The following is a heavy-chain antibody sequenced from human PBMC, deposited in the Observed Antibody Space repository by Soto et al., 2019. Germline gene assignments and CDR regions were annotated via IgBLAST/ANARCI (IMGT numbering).Heavy chain of an antibody. D-gene: IGHD3-3*01. J-gene: IGHJ6*02. V-gene: IGHV1-69*13. CDR1: GGTFSSYA. Sequence: SVKVSCKASGGTFSSYAISWVRQAPGQGLEWMGVIIPIFGTANYAQKFQGRVTITADESTSTAYMELSSLRSEDTAVYYCASHRYYDFWSGYYSPAYYYGMDVWGQGTTVTVSS. CDR2: IIPIFGTA. CDR3: ASHRYYDFWSGYYSPAYYYGMDV.